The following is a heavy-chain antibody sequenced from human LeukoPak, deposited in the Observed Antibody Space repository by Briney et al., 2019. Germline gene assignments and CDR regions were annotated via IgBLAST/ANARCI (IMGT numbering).Heavy chain of an antibody. D-gene: IGHD2-15*01. CDR2: ISGSGGST. Sequence: PGGSLRLSCAASGFTFSSYAMSWVRQAPGKGLEWVSAISGSGGSTYYADSVKGRFTISRDNSKNTLYLQMNSLRAEDTAVYYCAKERYCSGGSCYGYWGQGTLVTVSP. CDR3: AKERYCSGGSCYGY. CDR1: GFTFSSYA. V-gene: IGHV3-23*01. J-gene: IGHJ4*02.